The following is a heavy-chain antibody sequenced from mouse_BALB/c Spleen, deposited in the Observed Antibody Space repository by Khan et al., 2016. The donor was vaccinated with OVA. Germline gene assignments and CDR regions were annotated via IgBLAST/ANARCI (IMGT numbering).Heavy chain of an antibody. V-gene: IGHV1S135*01. J-gene: IGHJ3*01. CDR3: TRHGYVAWFTY. D-gene: IGHD2-2*01. Sequence: LEVSGPELMKPGASVKISCKASGYSFTNYYLHWVMQRHGESLEWIGYIDPFSGGSTYNQKFKVKATLTVDKSYSTAYIHLSNLTSEDSAVYYCTRHGYVAWFTYWGQGTLVTVSA. CDR2: IDPFSGGS. CDR1: GYSFTNYY.